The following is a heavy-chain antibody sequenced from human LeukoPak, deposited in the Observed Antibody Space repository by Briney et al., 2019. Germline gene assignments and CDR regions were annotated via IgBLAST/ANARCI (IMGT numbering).Heavy chain of an antibody. CDR3: AKDTAAKVNGY. J-gene: IGHJ4*02. CDR2: ISGSGGST. CDR1: GFIFYNYG. V-gene: IGHV3-23*01. Sequence: GRSLRLSCAASGFIFYNYGMHWARQAPGKGLEWVSAISGSGGSTYYADSVKGRFTISRDNSKNTLYLQMNSLRAEDTAVYYCAKDTAAKVNGYWGQGTLVTVSS. D-gene: IGHD2-15*01.